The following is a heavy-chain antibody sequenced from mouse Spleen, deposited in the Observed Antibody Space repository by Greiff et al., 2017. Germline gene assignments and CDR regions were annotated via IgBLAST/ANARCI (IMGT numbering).Heavy chain of an antibody. CDR3: ARHLNRYDYYAMDY. CDR2: IWSDGST. J-gene: IGHJ4*01. CDR1: GFSLTSYG. D-gene: IGHD2-14*01. Sequence: VQLVESGPGLVAPSQSLSITCTISGFSLTSYGVHWVRQPPGKGLEWLVVIWSDGSTTYNSALKSRLSISKDNSKSQVFLKMNSLQTDDTAMYYCARHLNRYDYYAMDYWGQGTSVTVSS. V-gene: IGHV2-6-1*01.